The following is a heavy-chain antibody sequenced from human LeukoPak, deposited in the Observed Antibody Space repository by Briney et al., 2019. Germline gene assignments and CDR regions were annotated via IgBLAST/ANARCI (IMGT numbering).Heavy chain of an antibody. CDR1: GFTFSSYS. D-gene: IGHD2-15*01. CDR2: ISSSSSTI. V-gene: IGHV3-48*01. Sequence: GGSLRLSCAASGFTFSSYSMNWVRQAPGKGLEWVSYISSSSSTIYYADSVKGRFTISRDNSKNTLYLQMNSLRAEDTAVYYCAKDCSGGSCYVYWGQGTLVTVSS. CDR3: AKDCSGGSCYVY. J-gene: IGHJ4*02.